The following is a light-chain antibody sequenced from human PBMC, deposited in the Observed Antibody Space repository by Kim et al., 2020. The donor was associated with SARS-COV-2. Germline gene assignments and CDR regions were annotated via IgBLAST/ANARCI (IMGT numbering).Light chain of an antibody. Sequence: IELTQSPATLSLSPGERATLSCRASQNIRNYLAWYRQKPGQAPRLLIYDASNRATAIPDRFSGSGSGTDFTLTISSLEPEDFAVYYCQQRSKWPRTFGQGTKVEIK. CDR2: DAS. J-gene: IGKJ1*01. CDR3: QQRSKWPRT. CDR1: QNIRNY. V-gene: IGKV3-11*01.